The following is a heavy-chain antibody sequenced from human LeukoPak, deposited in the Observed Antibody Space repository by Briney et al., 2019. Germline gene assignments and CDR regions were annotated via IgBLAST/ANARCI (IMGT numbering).Heavy chain of an antibody. CDR2: FDPEDGET. CDR1: GYTLTELS. V-gene: IGHV1-24*01. J-gene: IGHJ4*02. CDR3: ATGEYGDFYFDY. Sequence: ASVKVSCKVSGYTLTELSMHWVRQAPGKGLEWMGGFDPEDGETIYAQKFQGRVTMTEDTSTDTAYMELSSLRSEDTAVYYCATGEYGDFYFDYWVQGTLVTVSS. D-gene: IGHD4-17*01.